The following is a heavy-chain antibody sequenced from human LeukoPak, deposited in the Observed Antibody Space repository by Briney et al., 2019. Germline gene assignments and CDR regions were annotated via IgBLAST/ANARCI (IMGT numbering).Heavy chain of an antibody. Sequence: SETLSLTCTVSGGSISSYYWSWIRQPPGKGLDWIGYIYYSESTNYNPSLKSRVTISVDTSKNQFSLKLSSVTAADTAVYYCARDSRYSGLLWGIFDYWGQGTLVTVSS. D-gene: IGHD5-12*01. CDR2: IYYSEST. CDR3: ARDSRYSGLLWGIFDY. J-gene: IGHJ4*02. V-gene: IGHV4-59*01. CDR1: GGSISSYY.